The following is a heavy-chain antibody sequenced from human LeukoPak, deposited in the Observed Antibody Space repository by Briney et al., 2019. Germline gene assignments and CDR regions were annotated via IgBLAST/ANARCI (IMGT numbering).Heavy chain of an antibody. D-gene: IGHD3-10*02. CDR3: ARLKSPRGYYVVMYYYYGMDV. Sequence: SGTLSITCAVYGGSFSGYYWSWIRQPPGKGLEWLGEINHSGSTNYNPSLKSRVTISVDTSKNQFSLKLSSVTAADTAVYYCARLKSPRGYYVVMYYYYGMDVWGQGTTVTVSS. J-gene: IGHJ6*02. V-gene: IGHV4-34*01. CDR2: INHSGST. CDR1: GGSFSGYY.